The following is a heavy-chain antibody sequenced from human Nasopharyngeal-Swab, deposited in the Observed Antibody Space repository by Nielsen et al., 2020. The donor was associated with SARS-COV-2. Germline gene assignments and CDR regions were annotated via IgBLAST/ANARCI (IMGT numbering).Heavy chain of an antibody. CDR1: GLTFSSFW. V-gene: IGHV3-7*03. D-gene: IGHD5-24*01. J-gene: IGHJ4*02. CDR3: ARDPGWLQFDY. CDR2: INQDGSQR. Sequence: GESLKISCAASGLTFSSFWMTWVRQAPGKGLEWVANINQDGSQRNYVDSVRGRFTISRDNAKNSLYLQMNSLRVEDTAVYYCARDPGWLQFDYWGQGTLVTVSS.